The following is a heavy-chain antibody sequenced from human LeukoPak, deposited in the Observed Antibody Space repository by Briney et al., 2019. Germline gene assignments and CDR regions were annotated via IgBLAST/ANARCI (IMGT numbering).Heavy chain of an antibody. J-gene: IGHJ4*02. CDR2: IDPEDGEI. Sequence: ASVKDPCKVSGYALTDLSMHWVRQTPGKGLEWMGGIDPEDGEITYAQKFQGRVTMTEDTSTDTAYMELSSLRSEDTAVYFCASRLLIHLWAKDFWGQGTLVTVSS. D-gene: IGHD5-18*01. CDR3: ASRLLIHLWAKDF. CDR1: GYALTDLS. V-gene: IGHV1-24*01.